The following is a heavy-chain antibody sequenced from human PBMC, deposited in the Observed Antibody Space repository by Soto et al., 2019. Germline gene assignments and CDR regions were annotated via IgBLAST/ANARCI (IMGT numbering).Heavy chain of an antibody. CDR2: IYWDDDK. V-gene: IGHV2-5*02. CDR1: GFSLSTSGVD. Sequence: QITLKESGPTLVKPTQTLTLTCTFSGFSLSTSGVDVGWIRQPPGKALEWLALIYWDDDKRYSPSLKSRLTIPQDTSQNQVVLTMTHMDPLDTATYYCAHRRPYSNSPEYFFDYWGQGTMVTVSS. CDR3: AHRRPYSNSPEYFFDY. J-gene: IGHJ4*02. D-gene: IGHD6-6*01.